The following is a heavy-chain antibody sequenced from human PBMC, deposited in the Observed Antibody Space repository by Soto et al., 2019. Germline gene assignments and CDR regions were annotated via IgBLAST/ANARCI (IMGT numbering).Heavy chain of an antibody. CDR3: ARHRALRYFDWLLSWFDP. CDR1: GGSISSYY. V-gene: IGHV4-59*08. Sequence: PSETLSLTCTVSGGSISSYYWSWIRQPPGTGLEWIGYIYYSGSTNYNPSLKSRVTISVDTSKNQFSLKLSSVTAADTAVYYCARHRALRYFDWLLSWFDPWGQGTLVTVSS. CDR2: IYYSGST. J-gene: IGHJ5*02. D-gene: IGHD3-9*01.